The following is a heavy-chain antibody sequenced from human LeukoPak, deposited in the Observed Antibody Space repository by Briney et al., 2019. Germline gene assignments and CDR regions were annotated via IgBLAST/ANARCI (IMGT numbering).Heavy chain of an antibody. CDR1: GGTFSSYA. CDR3: ARLRSYSGSYGYDY. D-gene: IGHD1-26*01. Sequence: SVKVSRKAAGGTFSSYAISWVRQAPGQGLEWMGGIIPIFGTANYAQKFQGRVTITADESTSTAYMELSSLRSEDTAVYYCARLRSYSGSYGYDYWGQGTLVTVSS. CDR2: IIPIFGTA. J-gene: IGHJ4*02. V-gene: IGHV1-69*13.